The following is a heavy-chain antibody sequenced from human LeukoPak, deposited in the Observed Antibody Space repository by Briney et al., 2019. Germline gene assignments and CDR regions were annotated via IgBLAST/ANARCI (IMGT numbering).Heavy chain of an antibody. V-gene: IGHV4-59*12. CDR3: ARGDYWYFDL. CDR2: IYYTGST. J-gene: IGHJ2*01. Sequence: SETLSLTCTVSRGSISIYYWTWIRQPPGKGLEWIGYIYYTGSTNYNPSLKSRVTMSVDTSKNRFSLKLSSVTAADTAVYYCARGDYWYFDLWGRGTLVTVSS. CDR1: RGSISIYY.